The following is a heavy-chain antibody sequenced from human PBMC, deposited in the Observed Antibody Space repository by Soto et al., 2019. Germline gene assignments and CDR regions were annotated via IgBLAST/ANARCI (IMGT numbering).Heavy chain of an antibody. CDR2: IYYSGST. V-gene: IGHV4-31*03. J-gene: IGHJ4*02. D-gene: IGHD4-17*01. CDR1: GGAISTGGYY. Sequence: QVQLQESGPGLVKPSQTLSLTCTVSGGAISTGGYYWTWIRQHPGKGLEWIGYIYYSGSTYYNPSLKSRVTISVDTSKNQFSLKLSSVTAADTAVYYCARGLSVTLFDNWGQGTLVTVSS. CDR3: ARGLSVTLFDN.